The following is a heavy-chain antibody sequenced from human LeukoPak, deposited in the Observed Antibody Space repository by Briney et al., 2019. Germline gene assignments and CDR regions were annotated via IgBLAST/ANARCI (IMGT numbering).Heavy chain of an antibody. V-gene: IGHV3-53*01. D-gene: IGHD5-12*01. CDR2: IYSGGST. CDR3: ARVRSTYSGYDLGDYYFDY. CDR1: GFTFRTYA. J-gene: IGHJ4*02. Sequence: GGSLRLSCAASGFTFRTYAMSWVRQAPGKGLEWVSVIYSGGSTYYADSVKGRFTISRDNSKNTLYLQMNSLRAEDTAVYYCARVRSTYSGYDLGDYYFDYWGQGTLVTVSS.